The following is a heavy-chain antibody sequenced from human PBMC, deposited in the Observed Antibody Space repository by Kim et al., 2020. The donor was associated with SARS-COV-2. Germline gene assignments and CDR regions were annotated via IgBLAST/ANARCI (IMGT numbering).Heavy chain of an antibody. V-gene: IGHV3-7*01. D-gene: IGHD3-16*02. J-gene: IGHJ4*02. CDR2: RKQDGSEK. CDR3: ASIPKNYDYVWGSYRSPFDY. CDR1: GFTFSSYW. Sequence: GGSLRLSCAASGFTFSSYWMSWVRQAPGKGLEWVANRKQDGSEKYYVESVKGRFTISRDNAKNSLYLQMNSLRAEDTAVYYCASIPKNYDYVWGSYRSPFDYWGQGTLVTFSS.